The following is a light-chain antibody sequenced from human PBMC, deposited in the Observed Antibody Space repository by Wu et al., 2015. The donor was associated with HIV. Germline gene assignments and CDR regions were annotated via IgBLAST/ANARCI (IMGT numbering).Light chain of an antibody. CDR1: ETVPSNY. J-gene: IGKJ1*01. CDR2: GAS. V-gene: IGKV3D-20*02. CDR3: QQRNNWSWT. Sequence: IVLTQSPDTLSLSPGESATLSCRASETVPSNYLAWYQQRPGQVPRLLIYGASYRATGIPDRFSASGSGTDFSLTINRLEPEDLAVYYCQQRNNWSWTFGQGTKVEIK.